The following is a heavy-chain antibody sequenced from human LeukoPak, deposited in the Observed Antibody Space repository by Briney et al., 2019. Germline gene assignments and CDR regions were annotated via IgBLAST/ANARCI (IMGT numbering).Heavy chain of an antibody. CDR1: GASFTSAY. V-gene: IGHV4-34*01. CDR2: INHAGTT. J-gene: IGHJ5*02. CDR3: AGVLGTPGP. Sequence: SETLSLTCAINGASFTSAYWNWIRQPPGKGLEWIGEINHAGTTSYNPSLKSRVTISVDMSKNQFSLNLTSVIAADTAVYYCAGVLGTPGPWGPGTLVTVSS. D-gene: IGHD2-15*01.